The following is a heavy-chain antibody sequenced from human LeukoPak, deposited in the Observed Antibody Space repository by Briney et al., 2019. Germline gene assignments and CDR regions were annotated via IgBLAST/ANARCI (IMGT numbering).Heavy chain of an antibody. CDR1: DDSISSYY. Sequence: PSETLSLTCTVSDDSISSYYWSWLRQPPGKGLEWIGYISYSGSTKFNPSLESRVTISLDTSKNQFSLKVTSVTAADTAVYYCARVGRGDHTWGSYSFDSWGQGSLVTVSS. D-gene: IGHD3-16*01. CDR2: ISYSGST. J-gene: IGHJ4*02. CDR3: ARVGRGDHTWGSYSFDS. V-gene: IGHV4-59*12.